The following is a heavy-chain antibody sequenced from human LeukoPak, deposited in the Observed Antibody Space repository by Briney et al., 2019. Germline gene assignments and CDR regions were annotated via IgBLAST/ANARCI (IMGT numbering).Heavy chain of an antibody. V-gene: IGHV3-48*03. J-gene: IGHJ4*02. CDR3: VVVVAAMDFDY. CDR2: ISSSGSTI. D-gene: IGHD2-15*01. CDR1: GFTFSSYE. Sequence: GGSLRLSCAASGFTFSSYEMNWVRQAPGKGLEWVSYISSSGSTICYADSVKGRFTISRDNAKNSLYLQMNSLRAEDTAVYYCVVVVAAMDFDYWGQGTLVTVSS.